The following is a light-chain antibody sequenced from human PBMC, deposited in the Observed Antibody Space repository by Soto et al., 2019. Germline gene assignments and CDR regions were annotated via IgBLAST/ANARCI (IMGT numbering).Light chain of an antibody. CDR1: QSISWW. Sequence: DIQMTQSPSTLSASVGDRVTITCRASQSISWWLAWYQQKSGQAPKLLIFDASTLESGVPSRFSGSGSGTEFTLTISGLQPDDFATYYCQQYNTYSRTFGQGTKVDIK. CDR3: QQYNTYSRT. CDR2: DAS. J-gene: IGKJ1*01. V-gene: IGKV1-5*01.